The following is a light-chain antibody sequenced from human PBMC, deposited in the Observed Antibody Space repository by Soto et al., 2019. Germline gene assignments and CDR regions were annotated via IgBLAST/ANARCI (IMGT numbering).Light chain of an antibody. J-gene: IGLJ3*02. CDR1: SSNIGNNF. CDR2: DKD. Sequence: QSALTQAPAVSAAPGQNVTISCSGRSSNIGNNFVAWFQQLPGTAPKLLIYDKDKRPSGILERFSGSKSGTSATLAITGLQTGDEADYYCGTWDSSLRGWVFGGGTKLTVL. V-gene: IGLV1-51*01. CDR3: GTWDSSLRGWV.